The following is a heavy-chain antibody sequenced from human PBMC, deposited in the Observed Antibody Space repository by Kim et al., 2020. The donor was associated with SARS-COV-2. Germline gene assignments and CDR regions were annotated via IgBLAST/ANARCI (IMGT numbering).Heavy chain of an antibody. CDR1: GFTFSSYA. V-gene: IGHV3-23*01. CDR2: ISGSGGST. CDR3: ATTRKMGLGYCSSTSCPKGAFDI. Sequence: GGSLRLSCAASGFTFSSYAMSWVRQAPGKGLEWVSAISGSGGSTYYADSVKGRFTISRDNSKNTLYLQMNSLRAEDTAVYYCATTRKMGLGYCSSTSCPKGAFDIWGQGTMVTVSS. J-gene: IGHJ3*02. D-gene: IGHD2-2*01.